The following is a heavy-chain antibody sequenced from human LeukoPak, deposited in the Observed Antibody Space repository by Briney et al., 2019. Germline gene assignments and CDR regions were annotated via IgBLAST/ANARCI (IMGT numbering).Heavy chain of an antibody. CDR2: INHSGST. CDR3: ARAHILTGYYMARYYYGMGV. D-gene: IGHD3-9*01. Sequence: SETLSLTCAVYGGSFSGYYWSWIRQPPGKGLEWIGEINHSGSTNYNPSLKSRVTISVDTSKNQFSLKLSSVTAADTAVYYCARAHILTGYYMARYYYGMGVWGQGTTVTVSS. CDR1: GGSFSGYY. V-gene: IGHV4-34*01. J-gene: IGHJ6*02.